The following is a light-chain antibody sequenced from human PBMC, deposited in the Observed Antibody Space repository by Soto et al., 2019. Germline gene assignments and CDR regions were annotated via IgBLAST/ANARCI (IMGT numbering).Light chain of an antibody. CDR1: QSVSSR. CDR3: QQYNNWPWT. J-gene: IGKJ1*01. CDR2: DAS. Sequence: EVVVTQSPGILSVSPGERVTLSCRASQSVSSRLVWYQRKPGQAPRLLIYDASTRATGMPGRFSGSGSGTEFTLTISSLQSEDFAVYYCQQYNNWPWTFGQGTKVDI. V-gene: IGKV3-15*01.